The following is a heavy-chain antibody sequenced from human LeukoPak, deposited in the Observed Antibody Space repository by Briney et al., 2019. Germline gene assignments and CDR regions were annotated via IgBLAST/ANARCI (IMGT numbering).Heavy chain of an antibody. D-gene: IGHD5-24*01. V-gene: IGHV3-48*01. CDR3: ARVQAFGDGHNSDY. CDR2: ISGGSGTI. CDR1: GFIFSQYS. J-gene: IGHJ4*02. Sequence: PGGSLRLSCAASGFIFSQYSMNWVRQAPGKGLEWVSYISGGSGTIYYADSVKGRFTISRGNAKNLLFLQMTSLRAGDTAIYYCARVQAFGDGHNSDYWGQGTLVTVSS.